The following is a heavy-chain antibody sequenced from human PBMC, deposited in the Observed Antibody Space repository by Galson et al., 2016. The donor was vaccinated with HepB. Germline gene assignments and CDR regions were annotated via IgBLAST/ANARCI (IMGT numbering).Heavy chain of an antibody. V-gene: IGHV3-48*01. Sequence: SLRLSCAASGFNFGAYSMNWVRQAPGKGLEWISYISNTRSVIHYADSVKGRFTISRDNVNNSLYLQMNSLRVGDTAVYYCARAGGFLGWLPTPYYYGVDVWGQGTTVTVSS. CDR2: ISNTRSVI. J-gene: IGHJ6*02. CDR3: ARAGGFLGWLPTPYYYGVDV. CDR1: GFNFGAYS. D-gene: IGHD3-3*01.